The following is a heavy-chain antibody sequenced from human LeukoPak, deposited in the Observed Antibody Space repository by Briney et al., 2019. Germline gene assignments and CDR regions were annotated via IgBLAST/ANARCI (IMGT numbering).Heavy chain of an antibody. CDR2: IKQDESEK. CDR3: ARSLGDD. V-gene: IGHV3-7*01. CDR1: GFSFSTYW. D-gene: IGHD3-16*01. J-gene: IGHJ4*02. Sequence: GGSLRLSCEASGFSFSTYWMSWVRQAPGRGLEWVANIKQDESEKYYVGSVKGRFTISRDNAKNSLYLQMNSLRDEDTAVYYCARSLGDDWGQGTLVTVSS.